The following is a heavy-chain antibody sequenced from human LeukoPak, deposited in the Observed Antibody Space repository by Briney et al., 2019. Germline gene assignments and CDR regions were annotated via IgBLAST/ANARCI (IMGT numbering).Heavy chain of an antibody. J-gene: IGHJ4*02. V-gene: IGHV3-7*01. CDR3: ARDSLAAAFFDH. D-gene: IGHD6-13*01. Sequence: GGSLTLSCAASGFTFSNNWMSWVRQAQGKGLGWVANIGEDGSEKYYVHSVKGRFTISRDNAKNSLYLQMNSLRAEDTAVYYCARDSLAAAFFDHWGQGTLVTVSS. CDR1: GFTFSNNW. CDR2: IGEDGSEK.